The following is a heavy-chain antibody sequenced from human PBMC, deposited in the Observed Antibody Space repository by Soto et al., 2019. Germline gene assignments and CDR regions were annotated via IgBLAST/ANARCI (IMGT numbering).Heavy chain of an antibody. J-gene: IGHJ4*02. CDR2: VYPGDSDA. D-gene: IGHD5-12*01. Sequence: PGESLKISCKGSGYTFTNNWIGWVRQMPGKGLEWMGIVYPGDSDARYSTSFQGQVTISADKSISTAYLQWSSLKASDTAMYYCARLKRDGYNYSPLYYWGQGTLVTVSS. CDR1: GYTFTNNW. V-gene: IGHV5-51*01. CDR3: ARLKRDGYNYSPLYY.